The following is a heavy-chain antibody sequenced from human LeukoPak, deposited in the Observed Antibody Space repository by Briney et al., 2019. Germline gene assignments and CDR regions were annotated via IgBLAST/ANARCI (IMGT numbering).Heavy chain of an antibody. V-gene: IGHV3-15*01. CDR1: GFTFSNAW. CDR3: TTGFAGYKLLWFGEFSFY. Sequence: GGSLRLSCAASGFTFSNAWMSWVRQAPGKGLEWVGRIKSKTDGGTTDYAAPVKGRFTISRDDSKNTLYLQMNSLKTEDTAVYYCTTGFAGYKLLWFGEFSFYWGQGTLVTVSS. J-gene: IGHJ4*02. D-gene: IGHD3-10*01. CDR2: IKSKTDGGTT.